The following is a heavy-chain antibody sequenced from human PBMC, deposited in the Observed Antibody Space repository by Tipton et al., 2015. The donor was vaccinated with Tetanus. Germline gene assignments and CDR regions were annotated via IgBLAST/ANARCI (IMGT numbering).Heavy chain of an antibody. J-gene: IGHJ4*02. Sequence: SLRLSCVASGFTFSTSWMHWVRQVPGKGLEWVSRIKSNGITTSYLDSVKGRFTISRGTVKNTLYLEMNSLRGEDTAVYYCARDDRWKFDYSGQGTLVTVSS. CDR3: ARDDRWKFDY. V-gene: IGHV3-74*01. CDR1: GFTFSTSW. CDR2: IKSNGITT. D-gene: IGHD1-1*01.